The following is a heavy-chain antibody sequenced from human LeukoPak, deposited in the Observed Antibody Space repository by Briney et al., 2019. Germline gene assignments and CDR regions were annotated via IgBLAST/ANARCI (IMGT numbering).Heavy chain of an antibody. V-gene: IGHV3-21*01. CDR1: GFTFDDYA. CDR2: ISSRNSYI. J-gene: IGHJ3*02. Sequence: SGGSLRLSCAASGFTFDDYAMHWVRQAPGKGLEWVSSISSRNSYIYYADSVKGRFTISRDNAKNSLYLQMNSLRAEDTAVYYCARDAHYYYDSSGYSAFDIWGQGTMVTVSS. D-gene: IGHD3-22*01. CDR3: ARDAHYYYDSSGYSAFDI.